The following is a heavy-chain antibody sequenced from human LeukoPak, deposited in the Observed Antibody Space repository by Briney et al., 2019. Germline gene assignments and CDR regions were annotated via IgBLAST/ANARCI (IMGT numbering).Heavy chain of an antibody. CDR2: ISSSGSTR. CDR3: ARDLRFLRYCSGGSCGDY. Sequence: GGSLRLSCAASGFTVSSNYMNWVRQAPGKGLEWVSYISSSGSTRYYADSVKGRSTISRDNAKNSLYLQMNSLRAEDTAVYYCARDLRFLRYCSGGSCGDYWGQGTLVTVSS. V-gene: IGHV3-48*03. D-gene: IGHD2-15*01. J-gene: IGHJ4*02. CDR1: GFTVSSNY.